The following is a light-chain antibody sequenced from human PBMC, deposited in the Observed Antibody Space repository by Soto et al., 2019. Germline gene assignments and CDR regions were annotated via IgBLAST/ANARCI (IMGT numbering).Light chain of an antibody. CDR2: DVS. Sequence: QSALTQPASVSGSPGQSITIPCTGTSSDVGGYNYVSWYQQHPGKAPKLIIYDVSNRPSGVSNRFSGSKSGNTASLTISGLQAEDEADYYCSSYTSSSTYVFGTETKLTVL. J-gene: IGLJ1*01. V-gene: IGLV2-14*03. CDR3: SSYTSSSTYV. CDR1: SSDVGGYNY.